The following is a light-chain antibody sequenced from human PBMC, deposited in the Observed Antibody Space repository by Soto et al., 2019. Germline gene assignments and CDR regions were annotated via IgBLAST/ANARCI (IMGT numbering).Light chain of an antibody. CDR1: QGISNY. CDR3: QKYNSAPFT. CDR2: AAS. V-gene: IGKV1-27*01. Sequence: DIQMTXSPSSLSASXXXRVTITCRASQGISNYLAWYQQKPGKVPKLLIYAASTLQSGVPSRFSGSVSGTDFTLTISTVQPEDVATYYCQKYNSAPFTFGPGTKVDIK. J-gene: IGKJ3*01.